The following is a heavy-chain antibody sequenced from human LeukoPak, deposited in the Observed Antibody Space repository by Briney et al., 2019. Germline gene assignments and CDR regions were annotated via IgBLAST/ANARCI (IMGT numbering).Heavy chain of an antibody. D-gene: IGHD3-10*01. J-gene: IGHJ5*02. Sequence: PSETLSLTCAVYGGSFSGYYWSWIRQPPGKGLEWIGEINHSGSTNYNPSLKSRVTISVDTSKNQFSLKLSSVTAADTAVYYCARGKSDVLLWFGELFGWFDPWGQGTLVTVSS. CDR2: INHSGST. CDR3: ARGKSDVLLWFGELFGWFDP. CDR1: GGSFSGYY. V-gene: IGHV4-34*01.